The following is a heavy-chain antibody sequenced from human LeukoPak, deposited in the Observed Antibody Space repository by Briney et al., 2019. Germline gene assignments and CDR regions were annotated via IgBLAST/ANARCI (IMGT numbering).Heavy chain of an antibody. CDR1: GFTFSSYA. CDR3: ARPPYSSGSFDL. D-gene: IGHD6-19*01. Sequence: GGSLRLSCAASGFTFSSYAMSWVRQAPGKGLEWVSTITYSGGNTYYADSVKGRFTISRDSAKNTLYLQMNSLRAEDTAVYYCARPPYSSGSFDLWGRGTLVTVSS. J-gene: IGHJ2*01. V-gene: IGHV3-23*01. CDR2: ITYSGGNT.